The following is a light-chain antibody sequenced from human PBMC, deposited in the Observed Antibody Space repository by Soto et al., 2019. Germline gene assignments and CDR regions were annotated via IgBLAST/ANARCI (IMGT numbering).Light chain of an antibody. CDR3: QQYDNWPQT. CDR1: QSVSSN. V-gene: IGKV3-15*01. J-gene: IGKJ1*01. Sequence: EIVMTQSPATLPVSPGEIATLSFSASQSVSSNLAWYQQKPGQAPRLLIYGASTRATGITARYSGSGSGTDFTLTISSLQSADFAVYYCQQYDNWPQTFGQGTKVDIK. CDR2: GAS.